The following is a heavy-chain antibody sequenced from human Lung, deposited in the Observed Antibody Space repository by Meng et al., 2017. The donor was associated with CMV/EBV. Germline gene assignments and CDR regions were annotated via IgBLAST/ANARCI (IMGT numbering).Heavy chain of an antibody. Sequence: GGSLRLXCAVSGINSNTYWMHWVRKVPGKGLVWLSRIYSDGISTRSADSVKGRFTISRDNTKSTLYLQMNGLRAEDTAVYYCAREPGRGALDIWDQGTMGTVSS. D-gene: IGHD3-10*01. J-gene: IGHJ3*02. CDR1: GINSNTYW. V-gene: IGHV3-74*01. CDR2: IYSDGIST. CDR3: AREPGRGALDI.